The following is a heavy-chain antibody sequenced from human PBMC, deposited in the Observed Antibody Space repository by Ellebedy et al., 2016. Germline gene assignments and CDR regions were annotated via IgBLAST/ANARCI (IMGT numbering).Heavy chain of an antibody. V-gene: IGHV1-3*01. J-gene: IGHJ2*01. CDR3: ARSWFFDL. Sequence: ASVKVSCKASGHSFSTYVLHWVRQAPGQRLEWMGWIEAGTGKTRYSQQLLDRVTITRDTSASTAYIELSGLRSEDTAVYYCARSWFFDLWGRGTLVTVSS. CDR1: GHSFSTYV. CDR2: IEAGTGKT.